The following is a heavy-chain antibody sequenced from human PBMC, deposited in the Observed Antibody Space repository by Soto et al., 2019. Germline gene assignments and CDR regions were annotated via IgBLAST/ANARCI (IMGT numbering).Heavy chain of an antibody. J-gene: IGHJ1*01. CDR3: ARTLATALES. Sequence: GGSLRLSCAASGFTFTSYRMNWVRQVPGKGLVWVSCIDGVGSGICYSDSVRGRFTISRDNAENTLYLQMNSLRDEDTAVYYCARTLATALESWGQGTLVTVSS. CDR1: GFTFTSYR. CDR2: IDGVGSGI. V-gene: IGHV3-48*02. D-gene: IGHD1-1*01.